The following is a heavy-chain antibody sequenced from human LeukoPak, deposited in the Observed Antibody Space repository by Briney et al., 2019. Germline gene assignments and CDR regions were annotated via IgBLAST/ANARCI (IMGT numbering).Heavy chain of an antibody. Sequence: WASVKVSCKASGYTFTGYYMHWVRQAPGQGLEWMGWINTNTGNPTYAQGFTGRFVFSLDTSVSTAYLQISSLKAEDTAVYYCARVFGDYYDSSGYRDYWGQGTLVTVSS. D-gene: IGHD3-22*01. V-gene: IGHV7-4-1*02. CDR2: INTNTGNP. CDR3: ARVFGDYYDSSGYRDY. CDR1: GYTFTGYY. J-gene: IGHJ4*02.